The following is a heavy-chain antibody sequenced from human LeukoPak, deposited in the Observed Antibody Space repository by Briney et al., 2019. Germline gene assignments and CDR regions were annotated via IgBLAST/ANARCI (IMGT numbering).Heavy chain of an antibody. CDR3: VRAYYRGYSDDFDS. CDR2: IDGNPDNV. Sequence: PGGSLRLSRTTSRFTFSDYYMSWLRQAPGKGLEWLSYIDGNPDNVYYADSVRGRFTISRDNAKNSLYLQMNSLRGEDTAVYYCVRAYYRGYSDDFDSWGQGTLVTVSS. V-gene: IGHV3-11*01. D-gene: IGHD3-10*01. J-gene: IGHJ4*02. CDR1: RFTFSDYY.